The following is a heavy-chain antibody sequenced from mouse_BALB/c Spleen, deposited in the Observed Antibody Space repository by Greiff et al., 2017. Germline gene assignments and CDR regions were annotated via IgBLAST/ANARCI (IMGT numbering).Heavy chain of an antibody. CDR1: GYSITSGYY. CDR2: ISYDGSN. J-gene: IGHJ2*01. V-gene: IGHV3-6*02. CDR3: ARENRPYYFDY. D-gene: IGHD2-14*01. Sequence: EVKLVESGPGLVKPSQSLSLTCSVTGYSITSGYYWNWIRQFPGNKLEWMGYISYDGSNNYNPSLKNRISITRDTSKNQFFLKLNSVTTEDTATYYCARENRPYYFDYWGQGTTLTVSS.